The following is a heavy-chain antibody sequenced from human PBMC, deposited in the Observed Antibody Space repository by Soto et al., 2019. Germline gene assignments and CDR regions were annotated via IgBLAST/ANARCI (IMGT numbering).Heavy chain of an antibody. Sequence: GEALKISCEGSGYSLTSYWIGWVRQMPGKGLEWMGIIYPGDSDTRYSPSFQGQVTISADKSISTAYLQWSSLKASDTAMYYCARPREAGKNYYGVDVWGQGTTVTVSS. V-gene: IGHV5-51*01. J-gene: IGHJ6*02. CDR3: ARPREAGKNYYGVDV. D-gene: IGHD6-19*01. CDR2: IYPGDSDT. CDR1: GYSLTSYW.